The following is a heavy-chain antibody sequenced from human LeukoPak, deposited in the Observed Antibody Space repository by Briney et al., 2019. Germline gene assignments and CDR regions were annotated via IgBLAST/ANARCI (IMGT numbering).Heavy chain of an antibody. D-gene: IGHD1-14*01. J-gene: IGHJ4*02. CDR1: GFTFSTYD. V-gene: IGHV3-30-3*02. Sequence: GRSLRLSCAASGFTFSTYDMHWVRQAPGKGLEWVAVISSDGSKKSYADSVKGRFTISRDNSRNSLYLQMNNLRTEDTALYYCANERTLTFDYWGRGTLVTVSS. CDR3: ANERTLTFDY. CDR2: ISSDGSKK.